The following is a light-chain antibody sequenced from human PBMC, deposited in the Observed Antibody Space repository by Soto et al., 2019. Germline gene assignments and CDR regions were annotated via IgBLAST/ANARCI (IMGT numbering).Light chain of an antibody. Sequence: DIQMTQSPSTLSASIGDRVTITCRASQSINGRLAWYQQKPGRPPKLLIYDVSILEGGVPSRFSGSGSGTDFTLTISSLRPDDFATFYCQQYKIYPYTFGQGTRLDIQ. CDR2: DVS. J-gene: IGKJ2*01. CDR3: QQYKIYPYT. CDR1: QSINGR. V-gene: IGKV1-5*01.